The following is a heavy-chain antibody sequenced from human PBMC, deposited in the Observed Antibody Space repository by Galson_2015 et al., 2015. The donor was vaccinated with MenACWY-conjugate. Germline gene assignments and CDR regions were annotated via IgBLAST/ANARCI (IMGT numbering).Heavy chain of an antibody. J-gene: IGHJ4*02. CDR1: GFTFSNYA. CDR2: MSGDDVYI. D-gene: IGHD6-19*01. CDR3: AKESVAGSFNF. Sequence: SLRLSCAASGFTFSNYAMSWVRQAPGKGLEWVSTMSGDDVYIYCAHSVKGRFTISRDNSKDTLYLQMNSLRAEDTAVYYCAKESVAGSFNFWGQGTLVTVSS. V-gene: IGHV3-23*01.